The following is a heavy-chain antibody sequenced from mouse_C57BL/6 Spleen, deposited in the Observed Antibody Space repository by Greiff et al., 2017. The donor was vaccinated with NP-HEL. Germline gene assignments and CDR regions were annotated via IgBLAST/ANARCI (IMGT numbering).Heavy chain of an antibody. Sequence: QVQLQQSGPGLVQPSQSLSITCTVSGFSLTSYGVHWVRQPPGKGLEWLGVIWSGGSTDYNAAFISRLSISKDNSKSQVFFKMNSLQADDTAIYYCAKIYYDYDYYAMDYWGQGTSVTVSS. V-gene: IGHV2-4*01. CDR2: IWSGGST. D-gene: IGHD2-4*01. CDR3: AKIYYDYDYYAMDY. J-gene: IGHJ4*01. CDR1: GFSLTSYG.